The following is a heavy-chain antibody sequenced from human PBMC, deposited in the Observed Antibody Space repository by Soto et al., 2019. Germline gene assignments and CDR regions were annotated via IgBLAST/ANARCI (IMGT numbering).Heavy chain of an antibody. V-gene: IGHV3-33*01. J-gene: IGHJ4*02. Sequence: QVQLVESGGGVVQPGRSLRLSCAASGFTFSSYGMHWVRQAPGKGLEWVAVIWYDGSNKYYADSVKGRFTISRDNSKNTLYLQMNSLRAADTAVYYCARERDSSGYTRLDSWGQGTLVTVSS. CDR2: IWYDGSNK. CDR1: GFTFSSYG. D-gene: IGHD3-22*01. CDR3: ARERDSSGYTRLDS.